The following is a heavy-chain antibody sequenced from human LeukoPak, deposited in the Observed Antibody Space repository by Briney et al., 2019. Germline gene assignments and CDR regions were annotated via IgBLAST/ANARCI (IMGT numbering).Heavy chain of an antibody. CDR2: ISAYNGNA. J-gene: IGHJ4*02. CDR1: GYTFTSYD. V-gene: IGHV1-18*01. Sequence: ASVKVSCKASGYTFTSYDITWVRQVPGQGLEWLGWISAYNGNANYAQNLQDRVTLTSDTSTSTAYMELRSLRSDDTGIYYCARTPKRFGELYQPGDSWGQGTLLTVSS. D-gene: IGHD3-10*01. CDR3: ARTPKRFGELYQPGDS.